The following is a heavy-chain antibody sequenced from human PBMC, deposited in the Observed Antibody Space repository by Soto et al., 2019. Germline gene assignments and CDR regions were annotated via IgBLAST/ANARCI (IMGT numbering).Heavy chain of an antibody. Sequence: SETLSLTCTVSGGSISSYYGSWIRQPPGKGLEWIGYIYYSGSTNYNPSLKSRVTISVDTSKNQFSLKLSSVTAADTAVYYCATRDHTAMDLYYYSGMDVWGQGTTVTVSS. J-gene: IGHJ6*02. CDR3: ATRDHTAMDLYYYSGMDV. CDR1: GGSISSYY. V-gene: IGHV4-59*01. D-gene: IGHD5-18*01. CDR2: IYYSGST.